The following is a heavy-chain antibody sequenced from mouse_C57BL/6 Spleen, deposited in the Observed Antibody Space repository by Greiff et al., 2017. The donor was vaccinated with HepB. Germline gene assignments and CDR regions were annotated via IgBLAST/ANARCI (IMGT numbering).Heavy chain of an antibody. V-gene: IGHV5-17*01. CDR1: GFTFSDYG. CDR2: ISSGSSTI. D-gene: IGHD2-3*01. Sequence: EVMLVESGGGLVKPGGSLKLSCAASGFTFSDYGMHWVRQAPEKGLEWVAYISSGSSTIYYADTVKGRFTISRDNAKNTLFLQMTSLRSEDTAMYYCARDGYLYYYAMDYWGQGPSVTVSS. J-gene: IGHJ4*01. CDR3: ARDGYLYYYAMDY.